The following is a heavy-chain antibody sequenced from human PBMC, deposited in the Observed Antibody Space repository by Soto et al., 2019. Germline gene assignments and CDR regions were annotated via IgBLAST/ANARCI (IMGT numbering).Heavy chain of an antibody. V-gene: IGHV3-30-3*01. CDR1: GFTFSDYA. J-gene: IGHJ6*02. CDR2: TSYDESNK. D-gene: IGHD2-21*01. Sequence: ESGGGVVQPGRSLRLSCAASGFTFSDYAMHWVRQAPGKGLEWVAVTSYDESNKYYADSVKGRFTISRDNSRNTLYLQINSLRAEDTAVYYCARELVVAGMDVWGQGTTVTVSS. CDR3: ARELVVAGMDV.